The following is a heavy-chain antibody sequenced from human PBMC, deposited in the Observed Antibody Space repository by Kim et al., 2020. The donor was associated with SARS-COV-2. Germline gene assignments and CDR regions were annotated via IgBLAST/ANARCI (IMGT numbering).Heavy chain of an antibody. CDR3: AKEGSSWSLFEY. D-gene: IGHD6-13*01. CDR2: ISWNSGSI. V-gene: IGHV3-9*01. CDR1: GFTFDDYA. J-gene: IGHJ4*02. Sequence: GGSLRLSCADSGFTFDDYAMHWVRQAPGKGLEWVSGISWNSGSIGYGDSVKGRFTISRDNAKNSLYLQMNSLRAEDTALYYCAKEGSSWSLFEYWGQGTLVTVSS.